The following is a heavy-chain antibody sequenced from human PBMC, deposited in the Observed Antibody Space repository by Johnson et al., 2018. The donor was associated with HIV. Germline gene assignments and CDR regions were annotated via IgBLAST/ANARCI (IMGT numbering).Heavy chain of an antibody. CDR1: GFTFSDYY. V-gene: IGHV3-11*04. J-gene: IGHJ3*02. CDR3: ARDLAALDAFDI. CDR2: ISSSGSTI. D-gene: IGHD6-6*01. Sequence: QVQLVESGGGVIRPGGSLRLACAASGFTFSDYYMSWIRQAPGKGLVWVSYISSSGSTIYYEDSVKGRFTISRDNAKNSLYLQMNSLRAEDTAVYYCARDLAALDAFDIWGQGTMVTVSS.